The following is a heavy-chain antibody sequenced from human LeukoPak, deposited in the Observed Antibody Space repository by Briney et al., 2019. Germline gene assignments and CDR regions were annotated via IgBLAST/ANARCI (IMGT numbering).Heavy chain of an antibody. Sequence: SETLSLTCTVSGGSNRRRSYDWGWIRQPPGKGLEWIGSMYYSGITYYNPSLKSRVTISVDTSKNQFSLKLSSVTAADTAVYYCARRIAVTATNYYLDYWGQGTLVTVSS. CDR1: GGSNRRRSYD. J-gene: IGHJ4*02. V-gene: IGHV4-39*01. D-gene: IGHD6-13*01. CDR3: ARRIAVTATNYYLDY. CDR2: MYYSGIT.